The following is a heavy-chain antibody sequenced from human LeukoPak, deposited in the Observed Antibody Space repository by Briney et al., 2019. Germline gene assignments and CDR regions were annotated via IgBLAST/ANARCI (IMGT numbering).Heavy chain of an antibody. V-gene: IGHV3-30-3*01. CDR1: GFTFSSYA. J-gene: IGHJ6*02. D-gene: IGHD6-13*01. CDR3: AREYFGWYSSSKEVTHGMDV. Sequence: GRSLRLSCAASGFTFSSYAMHWVRQAPGKGLEWVAVISYDGSNKYYADSVKGRFTISRDNSKNTLYLQMNSLRAEDTAVYYCAREYFGWYSSSKEVTHGMDVWGQGTTVTVSS. CDR2: ISYDGSNK.